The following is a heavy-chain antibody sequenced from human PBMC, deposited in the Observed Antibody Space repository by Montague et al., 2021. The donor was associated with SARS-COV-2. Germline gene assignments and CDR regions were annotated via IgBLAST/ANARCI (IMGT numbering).Heavy chain of an antibody. CDR3: ARIRDYDILTGSYSGFDY. D-gene: IGHD3-9*01. J-gene: IGHJ4*02. Sequence: PALVKPTQTLTLTCTFSGFSLSTSGMCVSWIRQPPGKALEWLALIGWDDDKYYSTSLKTRLTISKDTSKNQVVLTMTNMDPVDTATYYCARIRDYDILTGSYSGFDYWGQGTLVTVSS. V-gene: IGHV2-70*01. CDR1: GFSLSTSGMC. CDR2: IGWDDDK.